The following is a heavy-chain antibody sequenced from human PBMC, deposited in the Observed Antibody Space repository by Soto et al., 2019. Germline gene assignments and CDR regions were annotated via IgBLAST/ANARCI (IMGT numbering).Heavy chain of an antibody. V-gene: IGHV3-30-3*02. D-gene: IGHD2-2*01. J-gene: IGHJ4*02. CDR2: ISYDGSNK. CDR1: GFTFSSYA. Sequence: QVQLVESGGGVVQPGRSLRLSCAASGFTFSSYAMHWVRQAPGKGLEWVAVISYDGSNKYYADSVKGRFTISRDNSRITLYLQMNSLRAEDTAVYYCAKTDRGLGYCSSTSCSYFDYWGQGTLVTVSS. CDR3: AKTDRGLGYCSSTSCSYFDY.